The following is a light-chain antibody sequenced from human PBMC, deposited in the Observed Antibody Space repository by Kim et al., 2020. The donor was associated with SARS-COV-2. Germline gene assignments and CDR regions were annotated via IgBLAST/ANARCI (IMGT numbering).Light chain of an antibody. CDR2: EDT. CDR1: ALPNQY. V-gene: IGLV3-25*03. J-gene: IGLJ3*02. CDR3: QSSDSSDTFWV. Sequence: PRQTATITCSRDALPNQYAYWFQQKPGQAPVLVIYEDTERPSGIPERFSGSTSGTTVTLTISGVQAEDEADYYCQSSDSSDTFWVFGGGTQLTVL.